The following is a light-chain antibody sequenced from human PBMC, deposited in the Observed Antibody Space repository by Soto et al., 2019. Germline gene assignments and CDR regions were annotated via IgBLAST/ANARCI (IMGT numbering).Light chain of an antibody. CDR3: QQYGRSHLMSP. V-gene: IGKV3-20*01. J-gene: IGKJ2*01. Sequence: EIVLTQSPGTLSLSPGERATLSCRASQSITSNFLAWYQQKPGQAPRLLIYGASTRAAGVPDRFSGSGSGTDFTLTITRLETEDFAVYYCQQYGRSHLMSPFAQRTKLGVK. CDR1: QSITSNF. CDR2: GAS.